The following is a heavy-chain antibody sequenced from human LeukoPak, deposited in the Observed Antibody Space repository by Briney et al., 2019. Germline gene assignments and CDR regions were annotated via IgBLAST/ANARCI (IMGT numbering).Heavy chain of an antibody. CDR3: AKQPKWELRPYFDY. CDR1: GGSISSNY. CDR2: IYTSGST. Sequence: KPSETLSLTCTVSGGSISSNYWSWIRQPAGKGLEWIGRIYTSGSTNYNPSLKSRVTMSVDTSKNQFSLKLSSVTAADTAVYYCAKQPKWELRPYFDYWGQGTLVTVSS. V-gene: IGHV4-4*07. D-gene: IGHD1-26*01. J-gene: IGHJ4*02.